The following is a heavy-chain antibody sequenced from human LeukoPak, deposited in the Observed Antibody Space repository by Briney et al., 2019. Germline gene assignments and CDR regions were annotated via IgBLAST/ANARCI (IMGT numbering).Heavy chain of an antibody. J-gene: IGHJ1*01. V-gene: IGHV4-39*07. CDR2: IYYSGST. CDR3: ARVSSSSWYGYFQH. Sequence: PSETLSLTCTVSGGSISSSSYYWGWIRQPPGKGLEWIGSIYYSGSTYYNPSLKSRVTISVDTSKNQFSLKLSSVTAADTAVYYCARVSSSSWYGYFQHWGQGTLVTVSS. D-gene: IGHD6-13*01. CDR1: GGSISSSSYY.